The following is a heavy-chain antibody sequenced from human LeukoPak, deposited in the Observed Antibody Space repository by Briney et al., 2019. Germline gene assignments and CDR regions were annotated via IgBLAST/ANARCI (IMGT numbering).Heavy chain of an antibody. J-gene: IGHJ4*02. D-gene: IGHD2-15*01. Sequence: PSETPSLTCTVSGGSISSYYWSWIRQPPGKGLEWIGRIYTSGSTNYNPSLKSRVTISVDTSKNQFSLKLSSVTAADTAVYYCARDSPPAYCSGGSCYFDYWGQGTLVTVSS. CDR3: ARDSPPAYCSGGSCYFDY. CDR1: GGSISSYY. CDR2: IYTSGST. V-gene: IGHV4-4*08.